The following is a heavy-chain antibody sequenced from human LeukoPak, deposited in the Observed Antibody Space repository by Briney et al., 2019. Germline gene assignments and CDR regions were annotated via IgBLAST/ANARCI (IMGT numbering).Heavy chain of an antibody. CDR3: ARLWTYRDFWSGYYEAFNWFDP. Sequence: SQTLSLTCTVSGGSISSGDYYWSWIRQPPGKGLEWIGYIYYSGSTYYNPSLKSRVTISVDTSKNQFSLKLSSVTAADTAVYYCARLWTYRDFWSGYYEAFNWFDPWGQGTLVTVSS. J-gene: IGHJ5*02. V-gene: IGHV4-30-4*08. D-gene: IGHD3-3*01. CDR2: IYYSGST. CDR1: GGSISSGDYY.